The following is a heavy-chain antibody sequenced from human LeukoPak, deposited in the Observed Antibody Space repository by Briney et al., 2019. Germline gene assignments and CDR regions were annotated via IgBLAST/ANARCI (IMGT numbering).Heavy chain of an antibody. J-gene: IGHJ4*02. V-gene: IGHV3-11*01. CDR1: GFTFSDYY. Sequence: GGSLRLSCAASGFTFSDYYMSWIRQAPGKGLEWVSYISSSGSTIYYADSVKGRFTISRDNAKNSLYLQMNSLRAEDTAVYYCTRDQHLWRFFDYWGQGTLVTVSS. CDR3: TRDQHLWRFFDY. D-gene: IGHD5-18*01. CDR2: ISSSGSTI.